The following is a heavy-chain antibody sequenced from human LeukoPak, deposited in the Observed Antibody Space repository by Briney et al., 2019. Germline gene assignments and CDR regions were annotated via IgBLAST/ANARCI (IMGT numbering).Heavy chain of an antibody. CDR1: GGSISSGGYY. V-gene: IGHV4-31*03. D-gene: IGHD1-26*01. Sequence: SETLSLTCTVSGGSISSGGYYWSWIRQHPGKGLEWIGYIYYSGRTSYNPSLNSRVTISVDTSKNQFSLKLSSVTAADTAVYYCAAVSSYSGSYANWGQGTLVTVSS. CDR2: IYYSGRT. J-gene: IGHJ4*02. CDR3: AAVSSYSGSYAN.